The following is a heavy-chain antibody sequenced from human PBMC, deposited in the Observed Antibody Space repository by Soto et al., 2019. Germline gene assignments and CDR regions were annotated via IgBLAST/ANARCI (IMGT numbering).Heavy chain of an antibody. CDR1: GGTFSSYA. CDR3: ARDRWELSIYNWFDP. CDR2: IIPIFGTA. V-gene: IGHV1-69*13. D-gene: IGHD1-26*01. J-gene: IGHJ5*02. Sequence: SVKVSCKASGGTFSSYAISWVRQAPGQGLEWMGGIIPIFGTANYAQKFQGRVTITADESTSTAYMELSSLRSDDTAVYYCARDRWELSIYNWFDPWGQGTLVTVSS.